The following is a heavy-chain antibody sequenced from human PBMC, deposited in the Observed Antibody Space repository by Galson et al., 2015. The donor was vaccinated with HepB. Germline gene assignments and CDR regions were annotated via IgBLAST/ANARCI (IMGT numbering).Heavy chain of an antibody. Sequence: SLRLSCAASGFTFSSYWMSWVRQAPGKGLEWVANIKQDGSEKYYVDSVKGRFTISRDNAKNSLYLQMNSLRAEDTAVYYCARDQIVVVTDNAISSYYYYGLDVWGQGTTVTVSS. CDR2: IKQDGSEK. CDR3: ARDQIVVVTDNAISSYYYYGLDV. J-gene: IGHJ6*02. V-gene: IGHV3-7*01. CDR1: GFTFSSYW. D-gene: IGHD2-21*02.